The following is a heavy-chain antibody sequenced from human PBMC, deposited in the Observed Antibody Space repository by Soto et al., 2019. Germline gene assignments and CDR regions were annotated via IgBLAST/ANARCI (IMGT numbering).Heavy chain of an antibody. CDR1: GDSVSSNSAA. Sequence: SQTLSLTCAISGDSVSSNSAAWNWIRQSPSRGLEWLGRTYYRSKWYNDYAVSVKSRITINPDTSKNQFSLQLNSVTPEDTAVYYCARSLSIAAAGTYSSGWYRRYYYMDVWGKGTTVTVSS. D-gene: IGHD6-13*01. CDR3: ARSLSIAAAGTYSSGWYRRYYYMDV. CDR2: TYYRSKWYN. J-gene: IGHJ6*03. V-gene: IGHV6-1*01.